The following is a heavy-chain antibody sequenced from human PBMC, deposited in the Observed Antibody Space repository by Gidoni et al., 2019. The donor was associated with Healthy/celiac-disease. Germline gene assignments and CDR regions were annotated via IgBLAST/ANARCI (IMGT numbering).Heavy chain of an antibody. CDR2: INWNGGST. CDR3: ARVALKVVTAIPHFDY. D-gene: IGHD2-21*02. J-gene: IGHJ4*02. CDR1: GLTFDDYG. Sequence: EVQLVESGGGVVRPGGSLRLSCAASGLTFDDYGMSWVRQAPGKGLEWFSGINWNGGSTGYADSVKGRFTISRDNAKNSLYLQMNSLRAEDTALYHCARVALKVVTAIPHFDYWGQGTLVTVSS. V-gene: IGHV3-20*01.